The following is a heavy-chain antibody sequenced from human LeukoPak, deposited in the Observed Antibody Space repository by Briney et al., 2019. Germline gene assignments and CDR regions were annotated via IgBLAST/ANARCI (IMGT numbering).Heavy chain of an antibody. CDR2: IYYSGST. CDR3: ARQWELRVWYFDL. D-gene: IGHD1-26*01. J-gene: IGHJ2*01. V-gene: IGHV4-59*08. CDR1: GGSISSYY. Sequence: PSETLSLACTVSGGSISSYYWSWIRQPPGKGLEGIGYIYYSGSTNYNPSLKSRVTISVATSKNQFSLKLSSVTAADTAVYYCARQWELRVWYFDLWGRGTLVTVSS.